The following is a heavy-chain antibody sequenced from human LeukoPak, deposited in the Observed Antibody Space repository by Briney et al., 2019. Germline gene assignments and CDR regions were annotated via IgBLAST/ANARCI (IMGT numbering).Heavy chain of an antibody. Sequence: PSETLSLTCTVSGGSISSYYWSWIRQPPGKGLEWIGYIYNSGSTNYNPSLKSRVTISVDTSKNQFSLKLSSVTAADTAVYYCAIGGHWFDPWGQGTLVTVSS. V-gene: IGHV4-4*09. CDR2: IYNSGST. J-gene: IGHJ5*02. CDR3: AIGGHWFDP. CDR1: GGSISSYY.